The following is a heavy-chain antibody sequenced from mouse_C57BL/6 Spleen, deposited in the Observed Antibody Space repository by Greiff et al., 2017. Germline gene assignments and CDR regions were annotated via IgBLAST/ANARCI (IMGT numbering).Heavy chain of an antibody. Sequence: VQLQQSGAELVRPGASVTLSCKASGYTFTDYEMHWVKQTPVHGLEWIGAIDPETGGTAYNQKFKGKAILTADKSSSTAYMELRSLTSEDSAVYYCTRHWGNAYWGQGTLVTVSA. J-gene: IGHJ3*01. V-gene: IGHV1-15*01. CDR2: IDPETGGT. CDR3: TRHWGNAY. CDR1: GYTFTDYE.